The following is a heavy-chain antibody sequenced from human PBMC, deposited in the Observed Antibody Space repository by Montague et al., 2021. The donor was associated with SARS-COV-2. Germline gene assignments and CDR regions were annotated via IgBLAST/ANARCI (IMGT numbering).Heavy chain of an antibody. Sequence: SLRLSCAASGFIFSSYGMHWVRQAPGKGLEWVAHIWYDGSSENYVGSVKGRFTISRDNFKNTLYLQMNSLRAEDTAIYYCARGSVGGYYFDYWGQGTLVTVSS. CDR3: ARGSVGGYYFDY. J-gene: IGHJ4*02. CDR1: GFIFSSYG. V-gene: IGHV3-33*01. D-gene: IGHD1-26*01. CDR2: IWYDGSSE.